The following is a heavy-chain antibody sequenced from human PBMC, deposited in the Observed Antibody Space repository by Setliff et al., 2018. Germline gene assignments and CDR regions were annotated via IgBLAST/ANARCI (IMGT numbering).Heavy chain of an antibody. V-gene: IGHV4-34*01. Sequence: SETLSLTCAVYGGSFSGNYWTWIRQSPGQGLEWIGEINHNGNTNYSPSLKSRVTISVDTSKNQFSLNVHAVTAADTAVYYCARAPNRIGTMVRGVSRAFDIWSQGTLVTVSS. CDR2: INHNGNT. J-gene: IGHJ3*02. CDR3: ARAPNRIGTMVRGVSRAFDI. D-gene: IGHD3-10*01. CDR1: GGSFSGNY.